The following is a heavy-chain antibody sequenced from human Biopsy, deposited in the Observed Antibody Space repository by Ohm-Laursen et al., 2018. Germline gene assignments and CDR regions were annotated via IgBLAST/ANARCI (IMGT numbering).Heavy chain of an antibody. V-gene: IGHV4-34*08. CDR2: INQAGTT. Sequence: GTLSLTCVVFGRTFSDYQWSWIRQPPGKGLEWIGQINQAGTTNYNPSLKSRVSISADASKYEFSLRLTSVTAADTAVYLCGNEVHGRDYWGLGAQVTVSS. D-gene: IGHD2-15*01. CDR3: GNEVHGRDY. J-gene: IGHJ4*02. CDR1: GRTFSDYQ.